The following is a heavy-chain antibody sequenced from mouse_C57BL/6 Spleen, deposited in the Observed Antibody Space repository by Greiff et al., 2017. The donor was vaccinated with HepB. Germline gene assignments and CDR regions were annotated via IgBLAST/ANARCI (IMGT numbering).Heavy chain of an antibody. CDR2: IDPSDSYT. J-gene: IGHJ2*01. D-gene: IGHD2-4*01. Sequence: QVQLQQPGAELVRPGTSVKLSCKASGYTFTSYWMHWVKQRPGKGLEWIGVIDPSDSYTNYNQKFKGKATWTVDTSSSTAYMQISSLTSEDSAVYYCARPSYYDYDEGDYWGQGTTLTVSS. CDR3: ARPSYYDYDEGDY. CDR1: GYTFTSYW. V-gene: IGHV1-59*01.